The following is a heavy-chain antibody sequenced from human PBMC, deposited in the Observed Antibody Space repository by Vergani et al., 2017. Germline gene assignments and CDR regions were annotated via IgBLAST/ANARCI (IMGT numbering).Heavy chain of an antibody. CDR1: GFSLSTSGVG. CDR2: IYWDDDK. V-gene: IGHV2-5*02. D-gene: IGHD2-2*01. J-gene: IGHJ5*02. CDR3: AHRLYYCSSTSCYQWFDP. Sequence: QITLKESGPTLVKPTQTLTLTCTFSGFSLSTSGVGVGWIRQPPGKALEWLALIYWDDDKRYSPSLKSRLTITKDTSKNQVVLTMTNMDPVDTATYYCAHRLYYCSSTSCYQWFDPWGQGTLVTVSS.